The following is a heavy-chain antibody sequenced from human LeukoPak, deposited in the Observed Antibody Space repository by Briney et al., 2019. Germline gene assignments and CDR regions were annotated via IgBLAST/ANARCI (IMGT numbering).Heavy chain of an antibody. Sequence: SETLSFTCAVYGESFSGYYRSWIRQPPGKGLEWIGEINHSGSTNYNPSLKSRVTISVDTSKNQFSLKLSSVTAADTAVYYCARGGVVVPAASRRRFDPWGQGTLVTVSS. D-gene: IGHD2-2*01. J-gene: IGHJ5*02. CDR1: GESFSGYY. CDR2: INHSGST. V-gene: IGHV4-34*01. CDR3: ARGGVVVPAASRRRFDP.